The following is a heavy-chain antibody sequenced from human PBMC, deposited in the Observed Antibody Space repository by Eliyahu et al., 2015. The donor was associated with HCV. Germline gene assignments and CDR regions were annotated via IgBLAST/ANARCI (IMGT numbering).Heavy chain of an antibody. CDR1: GFTFSSYN. J-gene: IGHJ3*01. V-gene: IGHV3-21*01. D-gene: IGHD1-26*01. CDR2: IGSRTTYK. Sequence: ASGFTFSSYNMNWVRQAPGKGLEWVSSIGSRTTYKQYGDSMKGRFTISRDNAKNSLYLQMNSLRAEDTAVYYCARDTGATSGSQYGGAFDVWGQGTMVTVSS. CDR3: ARDTGATSGSQYGGAFDV.